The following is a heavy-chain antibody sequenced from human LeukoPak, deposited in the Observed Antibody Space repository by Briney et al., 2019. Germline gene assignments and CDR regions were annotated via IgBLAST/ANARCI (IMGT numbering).Heavy chain of an antibody. D-gene: IGHD3-10*01. CDR3: ARYYYGSGSLDAFDI. V-gene: IGHV4-59*01. CDR2: IYYSGST. J-gene: IGHJ3*02. Sequence: PSETLSLTCTVSGGSISSYYWSWIRQPPGKRLEWIGYIYYSGSTNYNPSLKSRVTISVDTSKNQFSLKLSSVTAADTAVYYCARYYYGSGSLDAFDIWGQGTMITVSS. CDR1: GGSISSYY.